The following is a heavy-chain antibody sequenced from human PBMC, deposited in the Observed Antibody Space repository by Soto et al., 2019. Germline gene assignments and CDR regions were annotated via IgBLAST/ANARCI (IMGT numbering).Heavy chain of an antibody. D-gene: IGHD3-22*01. CDR3: TTGTIVVAKLGFDP. CDR1: GGTFSSYA. CDR2: IKSKTDGGTT. V-gene: IGHV3-15*01. Sequence: SCKASGGTFSSYAISWVRQAPGKGLEWVGRIKSKTDGGTTDYAAPVKGRFTISRDDSKNTLYLQMNSLKTEDTAVYYCTTGTIVVAKLGFDPWGQGTLVTVSS. J-gene: IGHJ5*02.